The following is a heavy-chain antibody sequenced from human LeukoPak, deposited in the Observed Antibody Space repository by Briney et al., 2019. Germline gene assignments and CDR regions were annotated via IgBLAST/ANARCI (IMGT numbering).Heavy chain of an antibody. D-gene: IGHD3-10*01. V-gene: IGHV4-34*01. J-gene: IGHJ4*02. CDR2: INHGGTT. CDR3: ARVRGYYGSGSYQDY. Sequence: SETLSLTCGVYGGSFSGYWSWIRQPPGKGLEWIGEINHGGTTNYNPSLKSRVTISVDTSKNQFSLKLTSVTAVDTAVYYCARVRGYYGSGSYQDYWGQGTLVTVSS. CDR1: GGSFSGY.